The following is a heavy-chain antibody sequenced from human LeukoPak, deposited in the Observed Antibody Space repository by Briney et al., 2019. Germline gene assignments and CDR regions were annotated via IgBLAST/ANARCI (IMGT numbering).Heavy chain of an antibody. CDR1: GGSISSYY. CDR2: IYNSGST. Sequence: PSETLSLTCTVSGGSISSYYWSWIRQPLGKGLEWIGYIYNSGSTNNPSLKSRVTISEDTSKSQFSLKLSSVTAADTAVYYCAGHRSLADFDYWGQGTLVTVSS. J-gene: IGHJ4*02. CDR3: AGHRSLADFDY. V-gene: IGHV4-59*08. D-gene: IGHD2-15*01.